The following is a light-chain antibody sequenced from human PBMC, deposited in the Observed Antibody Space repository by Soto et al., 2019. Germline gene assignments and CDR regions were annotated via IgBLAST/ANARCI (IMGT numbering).Light chain of an antibody. CDR3: QQYGTSPPGT. CDR2: AAS. V-gene: IGKV1-12*01. Sequence: DIQMTQSPSSMSASVVDRVTITFRASQGIRNWLAWYQQKPGKAPELLIYAASSLQSWVPSRFSGSGSETEFTLTISRLEPEDFAVFYCQQYGTSPPGTFGQGTKVDIK. CDR1: QGIRNW. J-gene: IGKJ1*01.